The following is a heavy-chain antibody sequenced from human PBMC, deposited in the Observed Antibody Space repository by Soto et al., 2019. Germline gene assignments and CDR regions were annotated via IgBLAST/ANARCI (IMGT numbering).Heavy chain of an antibody. CDR1: GGSISSGGYY. CDR3: ARDTVTGTANWFDP. V-gene: IGHV4-31*03. CDR2: IYYSGST. J-gene: IGHJ5*02. Sequence: SETLSLTCTVPGGSISSGGYYWSWIRQHPGKGLEWIGYIYYSGSTYYNPSLKSRVTISVDTSKNQFSLRLSSVTAADTAVYYCARDTVTGTANWFDPWGQGTLVTVSS. D-gene: IGHD1-20*01.